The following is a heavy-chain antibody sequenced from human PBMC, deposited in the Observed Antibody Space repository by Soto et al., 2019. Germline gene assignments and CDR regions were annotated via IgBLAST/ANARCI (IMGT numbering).Heavy chain of an antibody. CDR3: ARSGYSYGPFDY. D-gene: IGHD5-18*01. CDR1: GFIISTYS. J-gene: IGHJ4*02. CDR2: TTSGSTTI. Sequence: PGGSLRLSCAGSGFIISTYSLNWVRQAPGKGLEWVAYTTSGSTTIYYADSVRGRFTISRDNAKNSLYLHMNTLRVEDTAVYYCARSGYSYGPFDYWGQGTLVTVSS. V-gene: IGHV3-48*01.